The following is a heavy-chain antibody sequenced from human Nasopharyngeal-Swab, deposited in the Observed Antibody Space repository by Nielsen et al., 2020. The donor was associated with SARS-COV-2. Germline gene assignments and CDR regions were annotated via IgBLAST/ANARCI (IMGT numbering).Heavy chain of an antibody. J-gene: IGHJ4*02. D-gene: IGHD2-2*03. CDR2: ISYDGSNK. CDR3: ARGTLRLDIVVVPAVYFDY. V-gene: IGHV3-30*04. Sequence: WIRQSPGKALEWGAVISYDGSNKYYADSVKGRFTISRDNSKNTLYLQMNSLRAEDTAVYYCARGTLRLDIVVVPAVYFDYWGQGTLVTVSS.